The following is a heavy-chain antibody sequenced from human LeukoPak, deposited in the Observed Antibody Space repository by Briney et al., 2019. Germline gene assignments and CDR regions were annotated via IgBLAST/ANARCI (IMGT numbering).Heavy chain of an antibody. Sequence: PGGSLTLSCTASGLTFSNYATTWVRQAPGKGLEWVSAFSATDGSAQYAESVKGRFTISRDNSKNRLYLQMNSLRAEDTAVYYCAKARIAAAGTGAFDVWGQGTMVTVSS. CDR3: AKARIAAAGTGAFDV. V-gene: IGHV3-23*01. J-gene: IGHJ3*01. D-gene: IGHD6-13*01. CDR2: FSATDGSA. CDR1: GLTFSNYA.